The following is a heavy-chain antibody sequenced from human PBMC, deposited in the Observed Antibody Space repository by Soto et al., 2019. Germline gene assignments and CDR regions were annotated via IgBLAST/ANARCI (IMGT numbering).Heavy chain of an antibody. V-gene: IGHV4-4*07. J-gene: IGHJ5*02. D-gene: IGHD2-8*01. Sequence: PSETLSLTCTVPGGSISSYYWSWIRQPAGKGLEWIGRIYTSGSTNYNPSLKSRVTMSVDTSKNQFSLKLSSVTAADTAVYYCARDRTPRYCTNGVCYTAGFDPWGQGTLVTVSS. CDR2: IYTSGST. CDR3: ARDRTPRYCTNGVCYTAGFDP. CDR1: GGSISSYY.